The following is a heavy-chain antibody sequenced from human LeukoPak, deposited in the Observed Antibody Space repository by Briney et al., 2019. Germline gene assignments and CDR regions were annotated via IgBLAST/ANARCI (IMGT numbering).Heavy chain of an antibody. V-gene: IGHV1-58*02. CDR2: IVVGSGNA. CDR1: GFTFTSSA. D-gene: IGHD2-15*01. CDR3: AAGWVCSGGSCYYYFDY. Sequence: SVKVSCKASGFTFTSSAMQWVRQARGQRLEWIGWIVVGSGNANYAQKFQERVTITRDMSTSTAYMELSSLRSEDTAVYYCAAGWVCSGGSCYYYFDYWGQGTLVTVSS. J-gene: IGHJ4*02.